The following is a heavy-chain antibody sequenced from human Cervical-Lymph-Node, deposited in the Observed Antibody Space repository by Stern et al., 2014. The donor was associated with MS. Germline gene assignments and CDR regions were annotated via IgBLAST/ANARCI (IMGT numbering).Heavy chain of an antibody. CDR2: VTPSSGVT. V-gene: IGHV1-2*06. J-gene: IGHJ4*02. D-gene: IGHD2-15*01. Sequence: QVQLVQSGAEVKKPGASVTISCKASGYTFTDYFMPWMRQAPGQGPEWMGRVTPSSGVTLYAQKFEGRVTMSRDKSISTAYLELTNLTSDDAAVYYCATRRGCSGGSCSSRSLDYWGQGTLVSVSS. CDR1: GYTFTDYF. CDR3: ATRRGCSGGSCSSRSLDY.